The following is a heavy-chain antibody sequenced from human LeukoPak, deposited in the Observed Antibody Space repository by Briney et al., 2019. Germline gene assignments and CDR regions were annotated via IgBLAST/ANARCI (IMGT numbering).Heavy chain of an antibody. Sequence: GGSLRLSCTASGFTVSSSYMTWVRQAPGKGLEWVSIYSAGSAYYADSVKGRFTITRDNSKNTLYLQMNSLRAEDTAVYYCARDGYYYDSSGYYFDYWGQGTLVTVSS. D-gene: IGHD3-22*01. J-gene: IGHJ4*02. CDR2: YSAGSA. V-gene: IGHV3-66*01. CDR1: GFTVSSSY. CDR3: ARDGYYYDSSGYYFDY.